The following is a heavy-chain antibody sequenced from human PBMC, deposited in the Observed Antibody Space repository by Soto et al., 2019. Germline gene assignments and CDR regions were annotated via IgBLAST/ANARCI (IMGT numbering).Heavy chain of an antibody. V-gene: IGHV4-34*01. D-gene: IGHD2-15*01. CDR3: ARGGSEDIVVVVAATGNWFDP. CDR2: INHSGST. CDR1: GGSFSCYY. Sequence: PSETLSLTCAVYGGSFSCYYWSWIRQPPGKGLEWIGEINHSGSTNYNPSLKSRVTISVDTSKNQFSLKLSSVTAADTAVYYCARGGSEDIVVVVAATGNWFDPWGQGTLVTVSS. J-gene: IGHJ5*02.